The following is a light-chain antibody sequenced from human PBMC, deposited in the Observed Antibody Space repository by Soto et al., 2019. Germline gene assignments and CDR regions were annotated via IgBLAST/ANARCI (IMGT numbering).Light chain of an antibody. CDR2: EVS. J-gene: IGLJ1*01. CDR3: SSYSDNSTYV. Sequence: QAVLTQPASVSGAPGQSITISCSGTNTDFGGYNYVSWYQQYPGKAPKLIIYEVSNRPSGVSNRFSGSKSGNTASLTISGLQAEDEGDYYCSSYSDNSTYVFGTGTKVTVL. V-gene: IGLV2-14*03. CDR1: NTDFGGYNY.